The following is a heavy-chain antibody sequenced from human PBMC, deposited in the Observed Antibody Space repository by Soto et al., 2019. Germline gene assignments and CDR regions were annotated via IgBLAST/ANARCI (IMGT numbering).Heavy chain of an antibody. V-gene: IGHV5-10-1*01. Sequence: PGESLKISCKGSGYSFTSYYITWVRQMPGKGLEWMGRIDPSDSYTNYSPSFQVHVTISADKSISTAYLQWSSLKASDTAMYYCARAENTIFGVVISPFDHWGQGTLVTVSS. J-gene: IGHJ4*02. CDR1: GYSFTSYY. D-gene: IGHD3-3*01. CDR2: IDPSDSYT. CDR3: ARAENTIFGVVISPFDH.